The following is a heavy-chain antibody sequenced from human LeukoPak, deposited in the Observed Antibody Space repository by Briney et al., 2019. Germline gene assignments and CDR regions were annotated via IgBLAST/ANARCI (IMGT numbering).Heavy chain of an antibody. CDR1: GGSISSYY. Sequence: SETPSLTCTVSGGSISSYYWSWIRQPPGKGLEWIGYIYYSGSTNYNPSLKSRVTISVDTSKNQFSLKLSSVTAADTAVYYCARGGLATDYWGQGTLVTVSS. CDR3: ARGGLATDY. D-gene: IGHD3-16*01. V-gene: IGHV4-59*01. J-gene: IGHJ4*02. CDR2: IYYSGST.